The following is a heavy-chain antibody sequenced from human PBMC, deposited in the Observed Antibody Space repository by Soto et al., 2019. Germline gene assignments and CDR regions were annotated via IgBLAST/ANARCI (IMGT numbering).Heavy chain of an antibody. CDR2: IYHSGST. V-gene: IGHV4-4*02. Sequence: SETLSLTCAVSGGSISSSNWWSWVRQPPGKGLEWIGEIYHSGSTNYNPSLKSRVTISVDKSKNQFSLKLSSVTAADTAVYYCARAGIVATTPTTVTTDYYYGMDVWGQGTTVTVSS. D-gene: IGHD4-17*01. CDR1: GGSISSSNW. J-gene: IGHJ6*02. CDR3: ARAGIVATTPTTVTTDYYYGMDV.